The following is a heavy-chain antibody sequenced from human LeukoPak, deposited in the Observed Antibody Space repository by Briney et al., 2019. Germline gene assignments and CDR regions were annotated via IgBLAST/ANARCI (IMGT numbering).Heavy chain of an antibody. D-gene: IGHD3-16*01. Sequence: SETLSLTCAVSGGSISSGGYSWSWIRQPPGKGLEWIGYIYHSGSTYYNPSLKSRVTISVDRSKNQFSLKLSSVTAADTAVYHCARGEGSYWGQGTLVTVSS. CDR2: IYHSGST. CDR1: GGSISSGGYS. V-gene: IGHV4-30-2*01. J-gene: IGHJ4*02. CDR3: ARGEGSY.